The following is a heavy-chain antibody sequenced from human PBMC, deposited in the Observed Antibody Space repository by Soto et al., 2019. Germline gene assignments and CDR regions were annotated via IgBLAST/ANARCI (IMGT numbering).Heavy chain of an antibody. D-gene: IGHD3-22*01. V-gene: IGHV3-23*01. CDR1: GFTFSSYA. Sequence: EVQLLESGGGLAQPGGSLRLSCAASGFTFSSYAMSWVRQAPGKGLEWVSAISGSGVSTYYADSVKGRFTISRDNSKNRLYLQMNSLRAEDTAVYYCAKSPGMYYYDSSGYYHYDYWCQGTLVTVSS. CDR2: ISGSGVST. J-gene: IGHJ4*02. CDR3: AKSPGMYYYDSSGYYHYDY.